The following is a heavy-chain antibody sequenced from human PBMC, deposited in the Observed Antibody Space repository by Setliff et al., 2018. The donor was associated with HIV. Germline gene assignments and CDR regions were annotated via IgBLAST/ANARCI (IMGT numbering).Heavy chain of an antibody. CDR3: ARQEDCSGGSCYSFGMDV. V-gene: IGHV4-61*02. J-gene: IGHJ6*02. CDR1: GGSISSGSYY. CDR2: IYTSGST. Sequence: PSETLSLTCTVSGGSISSGSYYWSWIRQPAGKGLEWIGRIYTSGSTNYNPSLESRVTISVDTSKNQFSLKLSSVTAADTAVYYCARQEDCSGGSCYSFGMDVWGQGTTVTVSS. D-gene: IGHD2-15*01.